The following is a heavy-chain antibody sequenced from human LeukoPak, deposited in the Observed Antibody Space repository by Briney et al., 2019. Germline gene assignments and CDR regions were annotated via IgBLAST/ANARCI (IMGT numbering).Heavy chain of an antibody. CDR1: GYTFTSYG. Sequence: ASVKASRKASGYTFTSYGISWVRQAPGQGLEWMGWISAYNGNTNYVQKLQGRVTMTTDTSTSTAYMELRSLRSDDTAVYYCARDHCSSTSCSSYYFDYWGQGTLVTVSS. CDR3: ARDHCSSTSCSSYYFDY. CDR2: ISAYNGNT. V-gene: IGHV1-18*01. J-gene: IGHJ4*02. D-gene: IGHD2-2*01.